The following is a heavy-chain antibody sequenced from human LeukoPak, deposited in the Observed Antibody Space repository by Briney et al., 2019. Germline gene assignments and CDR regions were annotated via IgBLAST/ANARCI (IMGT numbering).Heavy chain of an antibody. J-gene: IGHJ5*02. Sequence: PGGSLRLSCEASGFIFSDHYIDWVRQAPGKGLEWVGRTRNKANSYTTEYAASVKGRFTISRDDPKNLLYLQMNSLKSEDTAVYYCGRSGRYRPSDLWGQGTLVTVSS. D-gene: IGHD1-26*01. CDR2: TRNKANSYTT. CDR3: GRSGRYRPSDL. CDR1: GFIFSDHY. V-gene: IGHV3-72*01.